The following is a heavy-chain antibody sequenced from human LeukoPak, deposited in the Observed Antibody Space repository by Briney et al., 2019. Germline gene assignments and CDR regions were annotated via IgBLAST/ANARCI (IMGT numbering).Heavy chain of an antibody. CDR1: GFTFSSYA. V-gene: IGHV3-30*18. CDR3: AKDLRSTVPTPRGAFDI. CDR2: ISYDGSNK. J-gene: IGHJ3*02. Sequence: GGSLRLSCAASGFTFSSYAMSWVRQAPGKGLEWVAVISYDGSNKYYADSVKGRFTISRDNSKNTLYLQMNSLRAEDTAVYYCAKDLRSTVPTPRGAFDIWGQGTMVTVSS. D-gene: IGHD4-23*01.